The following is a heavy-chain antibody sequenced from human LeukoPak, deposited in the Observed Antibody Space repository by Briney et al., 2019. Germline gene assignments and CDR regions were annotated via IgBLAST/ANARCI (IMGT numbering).Heavy chain of an antibody. CDR1: GYTFTSYD. D-gene: IGHD3-10*01. J-gene: IGHJ4*02. CDR2: MNPNSGNT. CDR3: AAMRPITMVRGVIIP. V-gene: IGHV1-8*01. Sequence: ASVKVSCKASGYTFTSYDINWVRQATGQGLEWMGWMNPNSGNTGYAQKFQGRVTMTRNTSISTAYMELSSLRSEDTAVYYCAAMRPITMVRGVIIPWGQGTLVTVSS.